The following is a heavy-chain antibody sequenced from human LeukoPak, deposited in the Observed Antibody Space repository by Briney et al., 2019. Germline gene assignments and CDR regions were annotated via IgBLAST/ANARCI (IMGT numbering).Heavy chain of an antibody. V-gene: IGHV4-61*02. D-gene: IGHD1-26*01. CDR2: IYTSGST. Sequence: SQTLSLTCTVSGGSISSGSYYWSWIRQPAGKGLEWIGRIYTSGSTNYNPSLKSRVTISVGTSKNQFSLKLSSVTAADTAVYYCARGIVGATTRMGHAFDIWGQGTMVTVSS. J-gene: IGHJ3*02. CDR3: ARGIVGATTRMGHAFDI. CDR1: GGSISSGSYY.